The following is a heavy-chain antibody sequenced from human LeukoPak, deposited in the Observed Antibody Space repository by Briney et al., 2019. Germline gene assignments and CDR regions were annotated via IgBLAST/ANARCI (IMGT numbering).Heavy chain of an antibody. CDR3: ARGTYNHNWFDP. Sequence: GSSVKVSCKASGGTLSSYAISWVRQAPGQGLEWMGRIIPILGIANYAQKFQGRVTITADKSTSTAYMELSSLRSEDTAVYYCARGTYNHNWFDPWGQGTLVTVSS. CDR2: IIPILGIA. D-gene: IGHD1-1*01. V-gene: IGHV1-69*04. J-gene: IGHJ5*02. CDR1: GGTLSSYA.